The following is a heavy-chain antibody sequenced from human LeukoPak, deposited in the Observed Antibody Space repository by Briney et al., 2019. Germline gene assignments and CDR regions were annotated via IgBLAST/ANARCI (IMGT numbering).Heavy chain of an antibody. J-gene: IGHJ4*02. V-gene: IGHV4-59*08. CDR1: GGSISSYY. CDR3: ARRRGLVRSYFDY. Sequence: PSETLSLTCTVSGGSISSYYWSWIRQPPGKGLEWIGYIYYSGSTNYNPSLKSRVTISVDTSKNQFSLKLSSVTAADTAVYYCARRRGLVRSYFDYWGQGTLVTASS. CDR2: IYYSGST. D-gene: IGHD6-13*01.